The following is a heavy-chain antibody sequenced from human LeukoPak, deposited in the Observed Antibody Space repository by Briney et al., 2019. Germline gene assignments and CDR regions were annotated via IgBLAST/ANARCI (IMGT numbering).Heavy chain of an antibody. CDR3: ARETKTYYFDSSAYYPYYFDS. J-gene: IGHJ4*02. D-gene: IGHD3-22*01. CDR1: GGSISTSSYY. Sequence: SETLSLTCTVSGGSISTSSYYWGWIRQPPGKGLEWIGTIYYTGSTYYNPSLKSRVTISVDTSKNQFSLKLSSVTAADTAVYYCARETKTYYFDSSAYYPYYFDSWGQGTLVTVSS. CDR2: IYYTGST. V-gene: IGHV4-39*02.